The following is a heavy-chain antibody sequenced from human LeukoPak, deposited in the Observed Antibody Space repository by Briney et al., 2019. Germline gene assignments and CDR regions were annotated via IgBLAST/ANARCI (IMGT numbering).Heavy chain of an antibody. Sequence: AGGSLRLSCAASGFTFSSYEMNWVRQAPGKGLELVSYISSSGSTIFYADSVKGRFTISRDNAKNSLYLQMNSLRAEDTAVYYCARLYSSSSGLRASDYWGQGTLVTVSS. CDR3: ARLYSSSSGLRASDY. V-gene: IGHV3-48*03. CDR1: GFTFSSYE. D-gene: IGHD6-6*01. J-gene: IGHJ4*02. CDR2: ISSSGSTI.